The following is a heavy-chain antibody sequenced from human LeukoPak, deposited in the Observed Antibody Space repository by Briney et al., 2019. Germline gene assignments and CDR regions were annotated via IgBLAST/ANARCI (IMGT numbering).Heavy chain of an antibody. CDR2: IIPILGIA. J-gene: IGHJ4*02. D-gene: IGHD1-26*01. Sequence: ASVKVSCKASGGTFSSYAISWVRQAPGQGLEWMGRIIPILGIANYAQKFQGRVTMTRDTSTSTVYMELSSLRSEDTAVYYCARRGAGGGSDYWGQGTLVTVSS. CDR1: GGTFSSYA. V-gene: IGHV1-69*04. CDR3: ARRGAGGGSDY.